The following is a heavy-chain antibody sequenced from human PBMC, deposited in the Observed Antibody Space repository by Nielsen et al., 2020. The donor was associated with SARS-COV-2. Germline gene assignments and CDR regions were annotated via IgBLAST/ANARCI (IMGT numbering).Heavy chain of an antibody. Sequence: SETLSLTCTVSGGSISSGGYYWSWIRQHPGKGLEWIGYIYYSGSTYYNPSLKSRVTISVDTSKNQFSLKLSSVTAADTAVYYCAREVMGYYDSSGYYYRGLAYWGQGTLVTVSS. J-gene: IGHJ4*02. CDR2: IYYSGST. CDR1: GGSISSGGYY. V-gene: IGHV4-31*03. D-gene: IGHD3-22*01. CDR3: AREVMGYYDSSGYYYRGLAY.